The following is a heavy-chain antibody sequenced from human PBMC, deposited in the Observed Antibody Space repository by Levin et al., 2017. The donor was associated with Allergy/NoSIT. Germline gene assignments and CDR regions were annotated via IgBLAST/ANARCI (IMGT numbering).Heavy chain of an antibody. CDR3: AKDPSYSYGYGGEDYFDY. V-gene: IGHV3-23*01. Sequence: GESLKISCAASGFTFSSYAMSWVRQAPGKGLEWVSAISGSGSSIYYADSVKGRFTISRDNSKNTLYLHMNSLRAEDTAIYYCAKDPSYSYGYGGEDYFDYWGQGTLVTVSS. CDR1: GFTFSSYA. J-gene: IGHJ4*02. CDR2: ISGSGSSI. D-gene: IGHD5-18*01.